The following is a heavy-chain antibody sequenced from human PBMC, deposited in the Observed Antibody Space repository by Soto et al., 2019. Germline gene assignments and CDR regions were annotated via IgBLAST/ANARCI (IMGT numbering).Heavy chain of an antibody. CDR3: ARTDYGDYVRGAFDI. CDR1: GFTFSSHN. D-gene: IGHD4-17*01. J-gene: IGHJ3*02. CDR2: ISGSSSYI. Sequence: EVQLVESGGGLVKPGGSLRLSCAASGFTFSSHNMNWVRQAPGKGLEWVSCISGSSSYIFYADSVKGRFTISRDNAKNSLYLQMNSLRVEDTAVYYCARTDYGDYVRGAFDIWGQRTMVTVSS. V-gene: IGHV3-21*01.